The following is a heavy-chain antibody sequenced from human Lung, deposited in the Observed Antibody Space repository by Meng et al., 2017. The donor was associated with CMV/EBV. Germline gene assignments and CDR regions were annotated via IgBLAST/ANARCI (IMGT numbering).Heavy chain of an antibody. V-gene: IGHV1-2*02. CDR1: GYTFTCYH. CDR3: AEALAGAGTGPFDY. D-gene: IGHD6-19*01. J-gene: IGHJ4*02. CDR2: INSYTGGT. Sequence: SVXVSXXASGYTFTCYHIHWVRQAPGQGLQWMGWINSYTGGTISAQKFQGTVTMTRDTSISTASMELRRVTSDDADVYFCAEALAGAGTGPFDYWGQGTLVTVSS.